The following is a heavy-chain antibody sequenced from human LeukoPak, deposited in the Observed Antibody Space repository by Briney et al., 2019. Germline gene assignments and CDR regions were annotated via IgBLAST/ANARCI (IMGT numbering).Heavy chain of an antibody. Sequence: ASETLSLTCAVYGGSFSGYYWSWIRQPPGKGLEWIGEINNSGRTNYNPSLKSRVTISVDTSKNQSSLKLSSVTAADTAVYYCARDPSVEMATGGFDPWGQGTLVTVSS. CDR1: GGSFSGYY. D-gene: IGHD5-24*01. V-gene: IGHV4-34*01. CDR2: INNSGRT. CDR3: ARDPSVEMATGGFDP. J-gene: IGHJ5*02.